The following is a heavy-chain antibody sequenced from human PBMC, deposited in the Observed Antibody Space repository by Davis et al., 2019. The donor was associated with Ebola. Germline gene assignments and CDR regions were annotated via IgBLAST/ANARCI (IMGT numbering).Heavy chain of an antibody. CDR3: AKDNPLRWFGP. D-gene: IGHD1-14*01. CDR2: IHSSGTT. J-gene: IGHJ5*02. CDR1: GGSITSYQ. Sequence: MPSETLSLTCPVSGGSITSYQWNWVRQSPGKGLEWLGSIHSSGTTNYNRSLKRRVTISMDTSQNQFSLRLNSVTPADTAVYYCAKDNPLRWFGPWGQGTLVTVSS. V-gene: IGHV4-59*01.